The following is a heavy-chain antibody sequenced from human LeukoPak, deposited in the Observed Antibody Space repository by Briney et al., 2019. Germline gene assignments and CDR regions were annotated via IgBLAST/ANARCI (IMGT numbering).Heavy chain of an antibody. J-gene: IGHJ4*02. CDR2: ISNSGNTI. V-gene: IGHV3-11*04. D-gene: IGHD3-3*02. CDR1: GFMFSDYY. Sequence: GGSLRLSCAASGFMFSDYYMIWIRQAPGKGLEWVSYISNSGNTIYYADSVKGRFTISRDNAKNSLYLQMNSLRAEDTAMYYCARRSTIFGVVIYFDYSGQGTLVTVSS. CDR3: ARRSTIFGVVIYFDY.